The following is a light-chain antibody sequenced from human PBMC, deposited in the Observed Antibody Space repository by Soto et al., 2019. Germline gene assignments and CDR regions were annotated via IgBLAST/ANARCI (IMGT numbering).Light chain of an antibody. Sequence: DIQLTQSPSFLSASGGDRFTITCRASQGISNYLAWYQQKPGKAPNLLIHTASTLQSGVPSRFSGSGSGTEFTLTISSLQPDDFATYYCQHYNSYSEAFGQGTKVDIK. CDR2: TAS. CDR1: QGISNY. CDR3: QHYNSYSEA. J-gene: IGKJ1*01. V-gene: IGKV1-9*01.